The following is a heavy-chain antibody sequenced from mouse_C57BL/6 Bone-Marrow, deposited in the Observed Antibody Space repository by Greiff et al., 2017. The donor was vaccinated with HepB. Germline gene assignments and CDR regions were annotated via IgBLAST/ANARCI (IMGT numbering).Heavy chain of an antibody. CDR2: IYPRSGNT. CDR1: GYTFTSYG. Sequence: VQLQQSGAELARPGASVKLSCKASGYTFTSYGISWVKQRTGQGLGWIGEIYPRSGNTYYNEKFKGKATLTADKSSSTAYMELRSLTSEDSAVYFCARRGTVVPWYFDVWGTGTTVTVSS. V-gene: IGHV1-81*01. J-gene: IGHJ1*03. CDR3: ARRGTVVPWYFDV. D-gene: IGHD1-1*01.